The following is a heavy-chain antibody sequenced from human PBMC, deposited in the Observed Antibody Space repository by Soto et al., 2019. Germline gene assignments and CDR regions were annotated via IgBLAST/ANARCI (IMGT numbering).Heavy chain of an antibody. CDR2: IKQDGGEK. CDR3: AREYGGYRNWYFDL. V-gene: IGHV3-7*03. CDR1: GFTLGSYW. J-gene: IGHJ2*01. Sequence: EVQLVASGGGLVQPGGSLRLSCEASGFTLGSYWMNWVRQAPGKGLEWVANIKQDGGEKYYVDSVKGRFTISRDNAKRSLYLQMNILTAEDTAVYYCAREYGGYRNWYFDLWGRGTPVTGS. D-gene: IGHD2-2*03.